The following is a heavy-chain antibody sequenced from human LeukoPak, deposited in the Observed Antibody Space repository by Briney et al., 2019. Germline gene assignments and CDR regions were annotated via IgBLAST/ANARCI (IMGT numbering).Heavy chain of an antibody. D-gene: IGHD2-2*01. CDR1: GYTFTGYY. Sequence: ASVKASCKASGYTFTGYYMHWVRQAPGQGLEWMGWINPNSGGTNYAQKFQGWVTMTRDTSISTAYMELSRLRSDDTAVYYCARDRVPGDYYYYMDVWGKGTTVTVSS. CDR3: ARDRVPGDYYYYMDV. J-gene: IGHJ6*03. CDR2: INPNSGGT. V-gene: IGHV1-2*04.